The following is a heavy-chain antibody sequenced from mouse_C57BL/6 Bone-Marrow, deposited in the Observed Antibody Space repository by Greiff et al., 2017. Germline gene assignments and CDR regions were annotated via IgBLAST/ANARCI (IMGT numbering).Heavy chain of an antibody. CDR1: GYTFTSYW. CDR2: IDPSDSET. J-gene: IGHJ3*01. V-gene: IGHV1-52*01. D-gene: IGHD2-3*01. CDR3: AREVDGYYVGFAY. Sequence: QVQLQQPGAELVRPGSSVKLSCKASGYTFTSYWMHWVKQRPIQGLEWIGNIDPSDSETHYNQKFKDKATLTVDKSSSTAYMQLSSLTSEDSAVYYCAREVDGYYVGFAYWGQGTLVTVSA.